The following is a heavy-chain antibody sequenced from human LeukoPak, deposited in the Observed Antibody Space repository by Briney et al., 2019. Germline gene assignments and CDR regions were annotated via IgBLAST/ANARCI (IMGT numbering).Heavy chain of an antibody. V-gene: IGHV3-7*01. CDR3: ARDDSSGFGDAFDI. D-gene: IGHD3-22*01. CDR2: IKQDGSEK. Sequence: GGSLRLSCAASGFTLSRYWMHWVRQAPGKGLEWVANIKQDGSEKYYVDSVKGRFTISRDNAKNSLYLQMNSLRAEDTAVYYCARDDSSGFGDAFDIWGQGTMVAVSS. CDR1: GFTLSRYW. J-gene: IGHJ3*02.